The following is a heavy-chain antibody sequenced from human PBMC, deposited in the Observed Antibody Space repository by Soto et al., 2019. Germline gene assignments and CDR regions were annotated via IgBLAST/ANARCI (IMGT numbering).Heavy chain of an antibody. V-gene: IGHV4-59*01. D-gene: IGHD2-21*02. CDR2: MYNTGST. CDR3: ARDLWGYCGTDCYPLDV. J-gene: IGHJ6*02. Sequence: SGTLSLTCAVSGGPIGGYYWSWIREPPGKGLEWIGYMYNTGSTVYNPSFKSRVTISVDTSKNQFSLKLNSVTAADTAVYYCARDLWGYCGTDCYPLDVWGQGTTVT. CDR1: GGPIGGYY.